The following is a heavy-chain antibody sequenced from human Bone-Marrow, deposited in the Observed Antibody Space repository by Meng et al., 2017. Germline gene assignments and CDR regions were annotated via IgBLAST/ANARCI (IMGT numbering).Heavy chain of an antibody. CDR1: GGSISSYY. Sequence: SETLSLTCTVSGGSISSYYWSWIRQPPGKGLEWIGYIYYSGSTNYNPSLKSRVTISVDTSKNQFSLKLSSVTDADTAVYYCARDRYMGQLDYWGQGTLVTVSS. D-gene: IGHD2-2*01. J-gene: IGHJ4*02. V-gene: IGHV4-59*01. CDR2: IYYSGST. CDR3: ARDRYMGQLDY.